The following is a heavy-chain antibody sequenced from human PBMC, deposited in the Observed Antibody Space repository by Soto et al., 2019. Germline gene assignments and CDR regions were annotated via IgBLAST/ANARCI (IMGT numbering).Heavy chain of an antibody. CDR2: IWHDGLKK. Sequence: QVQLVESGGGVVQPERSLRLSCVASRFTFSDYGMHWVRQAPGKGLEWVAVIWHDGLKKDYVDSVKGRFTVSRDNSKNTLYLQRNSLRVEDTATYYGARDRGADAPIDCWGQGTLVTVSS. CDR3: ARDRGADAPIDC. CDR1: RFTFSDYG. V-gene: IGHV3-33*01. J-gene: IGHJ4*02.